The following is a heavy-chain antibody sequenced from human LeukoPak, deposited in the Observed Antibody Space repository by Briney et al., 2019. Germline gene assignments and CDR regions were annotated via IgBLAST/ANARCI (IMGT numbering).Heavy chain of an antibody. J-gene: IGHJ6*03. Sequence: GESLKISCKGSGYSFTDYWIGWVRQMPGKGLEWMGIIYPGDSDTRYSPFFQGQVTISADKSISTAYLQWSSLKASDTAMYYCARHSGCSSGWYYHMDVWGKGTTVTVSS. V-gene: IGHV5-51*01. CDR2: IYPGDSDT. D-gene: IGHD6-19*01. CDR3: ARHSGCSSGWYYHMDV. CDR1: GYSFTDYW.